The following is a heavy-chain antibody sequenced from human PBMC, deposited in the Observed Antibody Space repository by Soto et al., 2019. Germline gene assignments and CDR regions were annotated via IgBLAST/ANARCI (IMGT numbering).Heavy chain of an antibody. CDR3: AREMRIQLWSYYYYYGMDV. Sequence: GGSLRLSCAASGFTFSSYAMHWVRQAPGKGLEWVAVVSYDGSNKYYADSVKGRFTISRDNSKNTLYLQMNSLRAEDTAVYYCAREMRIQLWSYYYYYGMDVWGQGTTVTVSS. J-gene: IGHJ6*02. CDR2: VSYDGSNK. CDR1: GFTFSSYA. D-gene: IGHD5-18*01. V-gene: IGHV3-30-3*01.